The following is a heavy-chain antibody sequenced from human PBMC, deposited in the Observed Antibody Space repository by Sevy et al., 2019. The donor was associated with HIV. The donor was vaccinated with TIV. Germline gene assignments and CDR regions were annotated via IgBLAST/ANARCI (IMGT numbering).Heavy chain of an antibody. CDR1: GYTFTSYY. J-gene: IGHJ6*02. V-gene: IGHV1-46*01. CDR3: ASRDSHRITIFGVAHEGYYYYGMDV. CDR2: INPSGGST. D-gene: IGHD3-3*01. Sequence: ASVKVSCKASGYTFTSYYMHWVRQAPGQGLEWMGIINPSGGSTSYAQKFQGRVTMTRDRSTSTVYMELSSLRSEDTAVYYCASRDSHRITIFGVAHEGYYYYGMDVWGQGTTVTVSS.